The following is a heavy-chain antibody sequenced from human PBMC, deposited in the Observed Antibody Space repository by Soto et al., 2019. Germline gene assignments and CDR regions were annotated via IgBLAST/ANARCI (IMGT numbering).Heavy chain of an antibody. Sequence: SVKVSCKASGGTFSKYAISWVRQAPGQGLEWLGGIIPMFGTPNYAQKFQGRVTISADESTTTAYLELSSLRSADTAVYFCARPLRERNFYHGLAVWGQGTTVTVSS. CDR3: ARPLRERNFYHGLAV. V-gene: IGHV1-69*13. CDR2: IIPMFGTP. CDR1: GGTFSKYA. J-gene: IGHJ6*02. D-gene: IGHD2-21*02.